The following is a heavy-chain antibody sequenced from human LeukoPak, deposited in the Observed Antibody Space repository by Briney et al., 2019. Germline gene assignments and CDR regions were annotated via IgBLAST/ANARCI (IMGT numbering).Heavy chain of an antibody. CDR2: IYYSGST. J-gene: IGHJ3*02. Sequence: PSETLSLTCTVSGGSFSSGSYYWRWIRQPPGRGLEWIVYIYYSGSTNYNPSLKSRITISVDTSKNQFSLKLSSVTAADTAVYYCARVQLERRDAFDIWGQGTMVTVSS. D-gene: IGHD1-1*01. CDR1: GGSFSSGSYY. V-gene: IGHV4-61*01. CDR3: ARVQLERRDAFDI.